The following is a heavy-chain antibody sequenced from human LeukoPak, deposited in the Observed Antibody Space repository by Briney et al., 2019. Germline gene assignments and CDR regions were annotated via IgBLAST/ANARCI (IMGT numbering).Heavy chain of an antibody. D-gene: IGHD3-3*01. V-gene: IGHV1-69*13. Sequence: SVKVSRKASGGTFSSYAISWVRQAPGQGLEWMGGIIPIFGTANYAQKFQGRVTITADESTSTAYMELSSLRSEDTAVYYCARGQRAVDFWSGPARSEYYFDYWGQGTLVTVSS. CDR2: IIPIFGTA. CDR3: ARGQRAVDFWSGPARSEYYFDY. CDR1: GGTFSSYA. J-gene: IGHJ4*02.